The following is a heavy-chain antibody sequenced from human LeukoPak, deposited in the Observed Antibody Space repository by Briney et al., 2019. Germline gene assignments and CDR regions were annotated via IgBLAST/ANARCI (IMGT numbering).Heavy chain of an antibody. CDR3: ARDGRSGVVVAAAFDY. J-gene: IGHJ4*02. CDR2: INSDGSST. CDR1: GFTFISYW. V-gene: IGHV3-74*01. D-gene: IGHD2-15*01. Sequence: AGSLRLSCAASGFTFISYWMHCVRQAPGKGLVWVSRINSDGSSTSYADSVKGRFTISRDNAKHTLYLQVNSLRAEDTAVYYCARDGRSGVVVAAAFDYWGQGTLVTVSS.